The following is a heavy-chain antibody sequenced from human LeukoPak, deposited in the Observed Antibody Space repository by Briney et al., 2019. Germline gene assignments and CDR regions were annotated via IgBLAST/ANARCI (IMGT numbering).Heavy chain of an antibody. V-gene: IGHV3-23*01. D-gene: IGHD4-17*01. Sequence: PGGSLRLPCAASGFTFSSYSMNWVRQAPGKGLEWVSAISGSGLSTYYADSVKGRFTISRDNSKNTLYLQMNSLRAEDTAVYYCAKDRSDYGGYPPGAFDIWGQGTVVTVSS. CDR2: ISGSGLST. CDR3: AKDRSDYGGYPPGAFDI. J-gene: IGHJ3*02. CDR1: GFTFSSYS.